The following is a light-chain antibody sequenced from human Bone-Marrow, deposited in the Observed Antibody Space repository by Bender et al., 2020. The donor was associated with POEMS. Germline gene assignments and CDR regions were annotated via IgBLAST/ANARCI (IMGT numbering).Light chain of an antibody. CDR1: SSNIGADYD. J-gene: IGLJ3*02. CDR2: GNT. Sequence: QSVLTQPPSVSGAPGQTVTISCSGNSSNIGADYDVHWYQQLPGRAPRVLIYGNTNRPSGVPDRFSGSKSGTSVTLAITGLQSEDEADYYCAAWDDSLNGRVFGGGTKLTVL. V-gene: IGLV1-50*01. CDR3: AAWDDSLNGRV.